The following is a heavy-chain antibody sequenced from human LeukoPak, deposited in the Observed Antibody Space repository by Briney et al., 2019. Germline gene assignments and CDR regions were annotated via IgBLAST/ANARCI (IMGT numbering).Heavy chain of an antibody. CDR3: ARFFWSGYNYYYYMDV. J-gene: IGHJ6*03. Sequence: GASVKVSCKASGYTFTSYGISWVRQAPGQGLEWMGWISAYNGNTNYAQKLQGRVTMTTDTSTSTAYMELRSLRSDDTAVYYCARFFWSGYNYYYYMDVWGKGTTVTISS. CDR1: GYTFTSYG. CDR2: ISAYNGNT. V-gene: IGHV1-18*01. D-gene: IGHD3-3*01.